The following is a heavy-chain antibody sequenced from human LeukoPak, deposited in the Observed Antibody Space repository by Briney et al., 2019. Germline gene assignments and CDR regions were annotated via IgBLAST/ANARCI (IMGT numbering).Heavy chain of an antibody. Sequence: SETLSLTCTVSGGSISSGGYYWSWIRQPPGKGLEWIGYIYYSGSTYYNPSLKSRVTISVDTSKNQFSLKLSSVTAADTAVYYCARDATTVTPPVAFDIWGQGTMVTVSS. V-gene: IGHV4-30-4*01. D-gene: IGHD4-17*01. J-gene: IGHJ3*02. CDR3: ARDATTVTPPVAFDI. CDR1: GGSISSGGYY. CDR2: IYYSGST.